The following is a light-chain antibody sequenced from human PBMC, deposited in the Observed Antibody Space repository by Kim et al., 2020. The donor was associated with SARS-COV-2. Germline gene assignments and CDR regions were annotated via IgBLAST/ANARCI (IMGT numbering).Light chain of an antibody. CDR2: AVT. V-gene: IGLV2-14*03. J-gene: IGLJ3*02. Sequence: GQSVTTSGTGTSSDIGAYNYVSWFQQHPGKVPELMIYAVTERPSGVSNRFSGSKSGNTASLTISGLQAEDEADYYCISFTTTTTWVFGGGTQLTVL. CDR3: ISFTTTTTWV. CDR1: SSDIGAYNY.